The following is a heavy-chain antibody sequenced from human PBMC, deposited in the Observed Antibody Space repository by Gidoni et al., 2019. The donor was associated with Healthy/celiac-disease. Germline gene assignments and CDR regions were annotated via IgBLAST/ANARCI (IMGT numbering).Heavy chain of an antibody. Sequence: QVQLVQSGAEVKKPGASVKVSCKASGYTFTSYDINWVRQATGQGLEWMGWMNPNSGNTGYAQKFQGRVTMTRNTSISTAYMELSSLRSEDTAVYYCARGSISPTFDLRGRFLEWLSQPYYYYYGMDVWGQGTTVTVSS. J-gene: IGHJ6*02. CDR2: MNPNSGNT. V-gene: IGHV1-8*01. CDR3: ARGSISPTFDLRGRFLEWLSQPYYYYYGMDV. CDR1: GYTFTSYD. D-gene: IGHD3-3*01.